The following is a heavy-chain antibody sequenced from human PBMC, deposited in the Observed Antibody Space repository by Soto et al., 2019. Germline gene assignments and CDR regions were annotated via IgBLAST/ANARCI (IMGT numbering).Heavy chain of an antibody. V-gene: IGHV4-39*01. J-gene: IGHJ4*02. D-gene: IGHD2-15*01. CDR2: IYYSGST. Sequence: QLQLQESGPGLVKPSETLSLICTVSGGSISSSTYYWGWIRQPPGKGLEWIGNIYYSGSTYYNPSLKSRVTTPVDTSKTQFSLKLSSVTAAETAMYFWTRQARSSCYSWGQGTLVTASS. CDR3: TRQARSSCYS. CDR1: GGSISSSTYY.